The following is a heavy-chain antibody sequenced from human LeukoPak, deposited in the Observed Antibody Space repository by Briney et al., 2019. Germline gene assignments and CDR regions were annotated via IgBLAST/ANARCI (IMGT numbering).Heavy chain of an antibody. J-gene: IGHJ4*02. V-gene: IGHV1-2*02. CDR2: INPNSGGT. CDR1: GYTFTGYY. D-gene: IGHD3-22*01. Sequence: ASVTVSCKASGYTFTGYYIHWVRQAPGLGLEWMGLINPNSGGTNSAQQFQGRVTLTSDTSISTAYMELSRLRSDDTAVYYCARDLGYYDRLDQFDCWGQGTLVTVFS. CDR3: ARDLGYYDRLDQFDC.